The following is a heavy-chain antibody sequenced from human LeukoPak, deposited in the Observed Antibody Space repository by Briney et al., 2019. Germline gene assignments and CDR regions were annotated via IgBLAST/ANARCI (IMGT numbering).Heavy chain of an antibody. V-gene: IGHV1-18*01. J-gene: IGHJ4*02. CDR1: GYTFTNYG. CDR3: ARCLLSGSQSKY. Sequence: ASVKVSCKASGYTFTNYGISWVRQAPGQGLEWMGWISANNGNTNFAQKLQGRVAMTTDTSTSTAYMELRSLRSDDTAVYYCARCLLSGSQSKYWGQGTLVTVSS. D-gene: IGHD1-26*01. CDR2: ISANNGNT.